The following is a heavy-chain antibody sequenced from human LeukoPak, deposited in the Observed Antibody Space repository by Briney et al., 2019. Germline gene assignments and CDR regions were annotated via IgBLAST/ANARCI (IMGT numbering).Heavy chain of an antibody. CDR1: GFTFSSYS. CDR3: ARDMVRGVITDY. J-gene: IGHJ4*02. D-gene: IGHD3-10*01. V-gene: IGHV3-21*01. CDR2: ISSSSSYI. Sequence: GGSPRLSCAASGFTFSSYSMNWVRQAPGKGLEWVSSISSSSSYIYYADSVKGRFTISRDNAKNSLYLQMNSLRAEDTAVYYCARDMVRGVITDYWGQGTLVTVSS.